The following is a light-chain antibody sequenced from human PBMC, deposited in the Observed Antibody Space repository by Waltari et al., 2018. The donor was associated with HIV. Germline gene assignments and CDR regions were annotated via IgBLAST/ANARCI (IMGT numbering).Light chain of an antibody. CDR2: DND. J-gene: IGLJ3*02. V-gene: IGLV1-51*01. Sequence: QSVLTQPPSVSAAPGQKVTMSCSGTNSDIGTNYVSWYQHVPGMTPKLLSYDNDKRPSGIPDRFSGSKSGTSATLGITGLQTGDEADYYCGTWDGSLSGVVFGGGTKLTVL. CDR1: NSDIGTNY. CDR3: GTWDGSLSGVV.